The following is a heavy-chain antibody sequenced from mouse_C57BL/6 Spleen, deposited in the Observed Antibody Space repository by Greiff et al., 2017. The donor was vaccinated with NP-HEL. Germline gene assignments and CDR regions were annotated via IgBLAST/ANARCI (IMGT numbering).Heavy chain of an antibody. D-gene: IGHD4-1*01. CDR2: INPGSGGT. CDR3: ARGTGTVAY. J-gene: IGHJ3*01. CDR1: GYAFTNYL. V-gene: IGHV1-54*01. Sequence: QVQLQQSGAELVRPGPSVKVSCKASGYAFTNYLIEWVKQRPGQGLEWIGVINPGSGGTNYNEKFKGKATLTADKSSSTAYMQLSSLTSEDSAVYFCARGTGTVAYWGQGTLVTVSA.